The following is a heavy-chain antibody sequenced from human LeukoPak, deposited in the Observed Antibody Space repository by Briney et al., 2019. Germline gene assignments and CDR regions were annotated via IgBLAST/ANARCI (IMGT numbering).Heavy chain of an antibody. CDR3: ARAGAYHFDN. CDR2: INTDTRGT. J-gene: IGHJ4*02. V-gene: IGHV3-74*01. CDR1: GFTFSSYA. D-gene: IGHD3-16*01. Sequence: GGSLRLSCAASGFTFSSYAMSWVRQAPGKGLVWVSIINTDTRGTYYADSVKGRFTISRDNAKNTLYLQMNSLRAEDTAVYYCARAGAYHFDNWGQGTLVTVSS.